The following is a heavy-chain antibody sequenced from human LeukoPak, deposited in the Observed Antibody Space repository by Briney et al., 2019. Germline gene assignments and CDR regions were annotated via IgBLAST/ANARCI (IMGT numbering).Heavy chain of an antibody. CDR3: SYGSGREGYMDV. CDR2: INSDGSGT. J-gene: IGHJ6*03. V-gene: IGHV3-74*01. Sequence: AGGSLRLSCAASGFTFSTYWMHWVRQAPGEGLVWVSFINSDGSGTGYADSVKGRFTVSRDNAKNTLYLQMNSLRVEDTAVYYCSYGSGREGYMDVWGKETTVTVSS. CDR1: GFTFSTYW. D-gene: IGHD3-10*01.